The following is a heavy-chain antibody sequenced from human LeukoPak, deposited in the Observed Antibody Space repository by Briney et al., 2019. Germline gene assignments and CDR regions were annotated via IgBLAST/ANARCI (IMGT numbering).Heavy chain of an antibody. J-gene: IGHJ6*02. CDR2: MNPNSGNT. Sequence: ASVKVSCKASGYTFTSYDINWVRQATGQGLEWMGWMNPNSGNTGYAQKFQGRVTMTRNTSISTAYMELSSLRSEDTAVYYCAVYCSSTSCPGAHYYYYYYGMGVWGQGTTVTVSS. D-gene: IGHD2-2*01. V-gene: IGHV1-8*01. CDR3: AVYCSSTSCPGAHYYYYYYGMGV. CDR1: GYTFTSYD.